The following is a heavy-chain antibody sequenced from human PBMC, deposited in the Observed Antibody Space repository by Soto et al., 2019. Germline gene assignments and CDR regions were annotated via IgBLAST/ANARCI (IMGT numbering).Heavy chain of an antibody. CDR3: ARDSALDYSNYDFRFDP. Sequence: QVQLVQSGAEVKKPGSSVKVSCKASGGTFSSYAISWVRQAPGQGLEWMGGIIPIFGTANYAHKFQGRVTITADESTSTAYMELSSLRSEDTAVYYCARDSALDYSNYDFRFDPWGQGTLVTVSS. V-gene: IGHV1-69*01. D-gene: IGHD4-4*01. CDR2: IIPIFGTA. CDR1: GGTFSSYA. J-gene: IGHJ5*02.